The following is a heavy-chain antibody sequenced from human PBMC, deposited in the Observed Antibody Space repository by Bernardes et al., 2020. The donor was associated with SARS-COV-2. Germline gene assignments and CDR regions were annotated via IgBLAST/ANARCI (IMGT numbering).Heavy chain of an antibody. CDR1: GFIFSDYA. V-gene: IGHV3-23*01. CDR2: IGWNSVPI. Sequence: GGSLRLSCVASGFIFSDYAMTWVRQAPGKGLEWVSAIGWNSVPIYYGDPVKGRFTISRDNARNTLYLEMNSLRAEDTAVYYCARGSGNYYFDYWGQGTLVTVSS. D-gene: IGHD1-26*01. CDR3: ARGSGNYYFDY. J-gene: IGHJ4*02.